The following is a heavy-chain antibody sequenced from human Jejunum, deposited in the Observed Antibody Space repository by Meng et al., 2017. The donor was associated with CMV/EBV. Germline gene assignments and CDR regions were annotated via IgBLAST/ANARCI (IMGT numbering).Heavy chain of an antibody. CDR1: GFNINNYV. J-gene: IGHJ3*02. Sequence: ASGFNINNYVIHWVRQAPGKGLEWVSGIGWNSGDIGYADSVKGRFTVSRDNSRNSLYLQMNSLRAEDTALYYCAKDMGDYHHAFDTWGQGTMVTVSS. D-gene: IGHD1-26*01. CDR2: IGWNSGDI. CDR3: AKDMGDYHHAFDT. V-gene: IGHV3-9*01.